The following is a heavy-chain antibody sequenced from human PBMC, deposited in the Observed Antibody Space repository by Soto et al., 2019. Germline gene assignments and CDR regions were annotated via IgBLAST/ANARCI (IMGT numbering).Heavy chain of an antibody. J-gene: IGHJ4*02. CDR2: ISSSSTYI. V-gene: IGHV3-21*01. CDR1: GFTFSSYT. CDR3: ARDPPHINPWLVRQFDS. Sequence: GGSLRLSCAASGFTFSSYTMNWVRQAPGKGPEWVSCISSSSTYIYYADSVKGRFTISRDNAKNSLYLQMNSLRAEDTAVYYCARDPPHINPWLVRQFDSWGEGSLVTVSS. D-gene: IGHD6-19*01.